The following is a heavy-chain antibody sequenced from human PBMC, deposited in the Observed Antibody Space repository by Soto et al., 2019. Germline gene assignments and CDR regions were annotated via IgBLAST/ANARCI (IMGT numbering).Heavy chain of an antibody. CDR1: VYTFTSYG. CDR2: MSAYNSKT. CDR3: ARSTLWRLVGATRS. D-gene: IGHD1-26*01. Sequence: GATLKVSCTASVYTFTSYGITTVRQAPRQGVEGMGWMSAYNSKTNYAQNRHARVTMTTDTTTPTANTDPNSPRSHHTAGHYCARSTLWRLVGATRSWGQGTLVTVSS. J-gene: IGHJ5*02. V-gene: IGHV1-18*04.